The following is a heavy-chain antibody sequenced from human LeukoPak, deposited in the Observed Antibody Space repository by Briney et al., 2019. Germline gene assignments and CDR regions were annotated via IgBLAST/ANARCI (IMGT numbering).Heavy chain of an antibody. V-gene: IGHV1-69*05. Sequence: ASVKVSCKASGGTFSSYAISWVRQAPGQGLEWMGGIIPIFGTANYAQKFQGRVTITTDESTSTAYMELSSLRSEDTAVYYCAREIPYIGSYLGFDYWGQGTLVTVSS. CDR1: GGTFSSYA. CDR3: AREIPYIGSYLGFDY. D-gene: IGHD1-26*01. CDR2: IIPIFGTA. J-gene: IGHJ4*02.